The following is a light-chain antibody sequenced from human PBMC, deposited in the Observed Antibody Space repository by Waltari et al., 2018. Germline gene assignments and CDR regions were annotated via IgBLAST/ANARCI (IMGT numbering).Light chain of an antibody. V-gene: IGKV1-39*01. Sequence: DIQMTQSPSPLSASVGDRVTITCRANQTISSYFNWYQQQPGKAPRLLIYATSSLQSGVPSRFSGSRSGTDFTLTISSLHPEDFATYFCQQTYSTPGITFGQGTRLEI. J-gene: IGKJ5*01. CDR2: ATS. CDR3: QQTYSTPGIT. CDR1: QTISSY.